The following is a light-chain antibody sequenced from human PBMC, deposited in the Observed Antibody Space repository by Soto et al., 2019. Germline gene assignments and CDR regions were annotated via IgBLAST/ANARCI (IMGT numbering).Light chain of an antibody. CDR1: SSDVGAYKY. Sequence: QSALTLPPSASGSPGQSVTISCTGTSSDVGAYKYVSWYQQYPGKAPKLMIYEVSKRPSGVPARFSGSKSGNTASLTVSGLQSEDEADYYCTSYVGSDTWVFGGGTKLTVL. CDR3: TSYVGSDTWV. CDR2: EVS. J-gene: IGLJ3*02. V-gene: IGLV2-8*01.